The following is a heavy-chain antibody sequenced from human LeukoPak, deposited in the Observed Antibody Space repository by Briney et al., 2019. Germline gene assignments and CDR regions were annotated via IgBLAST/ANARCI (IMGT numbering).Heavy chain of an antibody. J-gene: IGHJ4*02. CDR1: GYTFTGYY. Sequence: ASVKVSCKASGYTFTGYYMHWVRQAPGQGLEWMGWINPNSGGKNYAQKFQGRVTMTRDTSISTAYMELSRLRSDDTAVYYCARDRAQFDSSGYEIDYWGQGTLVTVSS. V-gene: IGHV1-2*02. CDR3: ARDRAQFDSSGYEIDY. D-gene: IGHD3-22*01. CDR2: INPNSGGK.